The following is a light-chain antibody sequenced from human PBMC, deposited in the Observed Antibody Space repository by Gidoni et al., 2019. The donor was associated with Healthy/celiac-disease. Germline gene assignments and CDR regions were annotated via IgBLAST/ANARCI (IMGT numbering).Light chain of an antibody. J-gene: IGKJ4*01. CDR3: QQYYSTPQLT. Sequence: DIVMTQSPDSLAVSLGERATIHCKSSQSVLYSSNNKNYLAWYQQKPGQPPQLLIYWASTRESGVPDRFSGSGSGTDFTLTISSLQAEDVAVYYCQQYYSTPQLTFGGGTKVEIK. CDR2: WAS. V-gene: IGKV4-1*01. CDR1: QSVLYSSNNKNY.